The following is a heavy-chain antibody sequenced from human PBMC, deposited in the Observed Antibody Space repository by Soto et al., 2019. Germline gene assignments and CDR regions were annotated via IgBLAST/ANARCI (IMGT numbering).Heavy chain of an antibody. J-gene: IGHJ6*02. CDR2: INSDGSST. D-gene: IGHD2-15*01. Sequence: GGSLRLSCAASGFTFSSYWMHWVRQAPGKGLVWVSRINSDGSSTSYADSVKGRFTISRDNAKNTLYLQMNSLRAEDTAVYYCARGGFEGWYTRGWLQNVIDYYGMDVWGQGTTVTVSS. CDR1: GFTFSSYW. V-gene: IGHV3-74*01. CDR3: ARGGFEGWYTRGWLQNVIDYYGMDV.